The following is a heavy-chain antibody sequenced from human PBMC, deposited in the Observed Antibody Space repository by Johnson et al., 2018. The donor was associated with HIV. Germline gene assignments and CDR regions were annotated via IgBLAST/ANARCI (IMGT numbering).Heavy chain of an antibody. Sequence: QVQLVESGGGLVQPGGSLRLSCVASGFTFKDHYMSWIRQAPGKGLEWVSDIRNSGGTTFYADSVKGRFTISRDNSKNTLYLQMNSLRAEDTAVYYCARGSSSWLHDAFDIWGQGTMVTVSS. CDR1: GFTFKDHY. CDR2: IRNSGGTT. V-gene: IGHV3-11*01. J-gene: IGHJ3*02. CDR3: ARGSSSWLHDAFDI. D-gene: IGHD6-13*01.